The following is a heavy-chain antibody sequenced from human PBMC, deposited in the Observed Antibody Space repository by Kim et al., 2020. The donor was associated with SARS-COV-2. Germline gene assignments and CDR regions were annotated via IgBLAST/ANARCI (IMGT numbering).Heavy chain of an antibody. J-gene: IGHJ4*02. CDR3: AATYDVWGSYRDLVANYFDY. CDR2: IVVGSGNT. V-gene: IGHV1-58*02. CDR1: GFTFTSSA. D-gene: IGHD3-16*02. Sequence: SVKVSCKASGFTFTSSAMQWVRQARGQRLEWIGWIVVGSGNTNYAQKFQERVTITRDMSTSTAYMELSSLRSEDTAVYYCAATYDVWGSYRDLVANYFDYWGQGTLVTVSS.